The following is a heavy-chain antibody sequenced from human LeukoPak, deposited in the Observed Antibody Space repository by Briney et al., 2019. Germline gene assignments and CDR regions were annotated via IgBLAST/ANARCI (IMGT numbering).Heavy chain of an antibody. V-gene: IGHV3-23*01. D-gene: IGHD1-26*01. CDR2: ISGSGRST. J-gene: IGHJ4*02. Sequence: GGSLRLSCAASGFTFSIFGMSWVPPAPGKGLEWVSAISGSGRSTYYADSVKGRFTISRDNSKNTLYLQVNSLRAEDTAVYYCAKDLRGSYYYALDYWGQGTLVTVSS. CDR1: GFTFSIFG. CDR3: AKDLRGSYYYALDY.